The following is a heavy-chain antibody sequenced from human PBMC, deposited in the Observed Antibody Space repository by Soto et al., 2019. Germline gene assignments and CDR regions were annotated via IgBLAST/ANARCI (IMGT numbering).Heavy chain of an antibody. CDR1: GGSISSYY. V-gene: IGHV4-59*08. CDR3: ARHPNPYYYDSSGYGDYFDY. Sequence: PSETLSLTCTVSGGSISSYYWTWIRQPPGKGLEWIGYIYYSGSTNYNPSLKSRVTISVDTSKNQFSLKLSSVTAADTAVYYCARHPNPYYYDSSGYGDYFDYWGQGTLVTVSS. D-gene: IGHD3-22*01. J-gene: IGHJ4*02. CDR2: IYYSGST.